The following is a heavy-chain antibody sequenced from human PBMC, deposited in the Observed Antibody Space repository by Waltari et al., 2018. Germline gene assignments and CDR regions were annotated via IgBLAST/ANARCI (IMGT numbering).Heavy chain of an antibody. CDR2: INTGNGNR. D-gene: IGHD3-3*01. CDR1: GYTFSDYA. V-gene: IGHV1-3*03. CDR3: ARANLFRSRGLTFDI. J-gene: IGHJ3*02. Sequence: QVQLVQSGAEVKKPGASVKVSCKASGYTFSDYAIHWVRQDPGQRPEWMGWINTGNGNREYSQEFQGRVTISRDTSASTVYMELSSLRSEDMAVYYCARANLFRSRGLTFDIWGQGTMVTVSS.